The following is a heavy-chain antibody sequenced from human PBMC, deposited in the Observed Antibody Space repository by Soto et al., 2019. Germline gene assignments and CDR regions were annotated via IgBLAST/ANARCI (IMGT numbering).Heavy chain of an antibody. Sequence: PGGSLRLSCAASGLTFSSYGMHWVRQAPGKGLEWVAVISYDGSNKYYADSVKGRFTISRDNSKNMLYLQMNSLRAEDTAVYYCAKEGGYSSSTARFDYWGQGTLVTVSS. J-gene: IGHJ4*02. CDR1: GLTFSSYG. CDR3: AKEGGYSSSTARFDY. D-gene: IGHD6-6*01. CDR2: ISYDGSNK. V-gene: IGHV3-30*18.